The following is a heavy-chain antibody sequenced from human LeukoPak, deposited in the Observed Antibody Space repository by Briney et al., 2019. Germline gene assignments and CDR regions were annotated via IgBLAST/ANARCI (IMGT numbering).Heavy chain of an antibody. CDR1: GFTFSSYG. D-gene: IGHD2-8*01. V-gene: IGHV3-30*02. J-gene: IGHJ1*01. Sequence: GGSLRLSCAASGFTFSSYGMHWVRQAPGKGLEWVAFIRYDGSNKYYADPVKGRFTISRDNAKKSLYLQMDSLRAQDTAVYYCARDWVFWGQGTLVIVSS. CDR3: ARDWVF. CDR2: IRYDGSNK.